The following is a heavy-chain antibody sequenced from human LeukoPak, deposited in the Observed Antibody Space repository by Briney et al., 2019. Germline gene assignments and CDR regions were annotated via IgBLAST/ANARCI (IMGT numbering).Heavy chain of an antibody. CDR2: IYASGST. D-gene: IGHD6-19*01. CDR3: ASVAFSFRSGWSNYYYYMDV. CDR1: DGSISSYY. Sequence: SETLSLTCTVSDGSISSYYWSWIRQPAGKGLEWIGRIYASGSTNYNPSLKSRVTMSVDTSKNQFSLKLSSVTAADTAVYYCASVAFSFRSGWSNYYYYMDVWGKGTTVTVSS. V-gene: IGHV4-4*07. J-gene: IGHJ6*03.